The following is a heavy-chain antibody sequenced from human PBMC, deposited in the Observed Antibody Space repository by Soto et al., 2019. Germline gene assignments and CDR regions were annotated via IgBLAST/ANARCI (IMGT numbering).Heavy chain of an antibody. Sequence: PPGKGLEWIGSIYYSGSTYYNPSLKSRVTISVDTSKNQFSLKLSSVTAADTAVYYCARQGDGYNVFDYWGQGTLVTGSS. CDR2: IYYSGST. V-gene: IGHV4-39*01. CDR3: ARQGDGYNVFDY. D-gene: IGHD5-12*01. J-gene: IGHJ4*02.